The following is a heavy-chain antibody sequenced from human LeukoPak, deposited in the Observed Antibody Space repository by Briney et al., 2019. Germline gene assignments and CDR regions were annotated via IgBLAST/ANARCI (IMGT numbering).Heavy chain of an antibody. CDR2: ISAYNGNT. CDR1: GYTFTSYG. CDR3: ARAGDYFDSRGGLDY. Sequence: ASVKVSCKASGYTFTSYGISWVRQAPGQGLEWMGWISAYNGNTNYAQKLQGRVTMTTDTSTSTAYMELRSLRADDTAVYYCARAGDYFDSRGGLDYWGHGTLVTVSS. D-gene: IGHD3-22*01. J-gene: IGHJ4*01. V-gene: IGHV1-18*01.